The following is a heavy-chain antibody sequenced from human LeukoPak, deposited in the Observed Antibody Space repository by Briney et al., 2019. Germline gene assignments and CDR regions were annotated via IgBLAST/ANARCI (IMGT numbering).Heavy chain of an antibody. Sequence: GGSLRLSCAASGFTVSSYWMSWVRQAPGKGLGWVANIKQDGSEKYYVDSVKGRFTISRDNAKNSLYLQMNSLRAEDTAVYYCARGAAAGIAVAGTYDYWGQGTLVTVSS. CDR2: IKQDGSEK. D-gene: IGHD6-19*01. J-gene: IGHJ4*02. CDR3: ARGAAAGIAVAGTYDY. CDR1: GFTVSSYW. V-gene: IGHV3-7*01.